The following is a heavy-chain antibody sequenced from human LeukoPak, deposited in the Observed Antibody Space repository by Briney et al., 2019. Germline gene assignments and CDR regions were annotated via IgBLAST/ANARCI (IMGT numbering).Heavy chain of an antibody. J-gene: IGHJ4*02. V-gene: IGHV4-39*01. CDR3: ARHAYYGSGSYPDY. D-gene: IGHD3-10*01. CDR1: GGSISSSSYY. CDR2: IYYSGST. Sequence: SETLSLTCTVSGGSISSSSYYWGWIRQPPGKGLEWIGSIYYSGSTYYNPSLKSRVTISVDTSKNQFSLKLSSVTAADTAVYYCARHAYYGSGSYPDYWGQGTLVTVSS.